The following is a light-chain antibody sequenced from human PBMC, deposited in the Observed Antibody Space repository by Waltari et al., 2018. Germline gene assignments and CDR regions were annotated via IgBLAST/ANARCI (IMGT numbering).Light chain of an antibody. CDR1: DSAIGAYNY. Sequence: QSALAQPASVSGSPGQSITISCTGTDSAIGAYNYVSWYHQHPGIAPKLLLYDVSDRPSWVSDRFSGSKSGNTVSLTISGLQPEDAADYYCSSYTRRNTVIFGGGTKLTVV. CDR2: DVS. J-gene: IGLJ2*01. V-gene: IGLV2-14*03. CDR3: SSYTRRNTVI.